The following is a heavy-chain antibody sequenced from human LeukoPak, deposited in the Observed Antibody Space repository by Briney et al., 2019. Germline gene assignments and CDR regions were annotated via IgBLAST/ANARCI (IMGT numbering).Heavy chain of an antibody. D-gene: IGHD6-6*01. CDR1: GGSFSGYH. Sequence: KSSETLSLTCVVYGGSFSGYHWSWIRQPPGKGLEWIGEINHSGYTNYNPSLKSRVTISVETSKNQFSLKLSSVTAADTAVYYCATAAEYSTSSGGTWFNPWGQGTLVTVSS. V-gene: IGHV4-34*01. CDR3: ATAAEYSTSSGGTWFNP. J-gene: IGHJ5*02. CDR2: INHSGYT.